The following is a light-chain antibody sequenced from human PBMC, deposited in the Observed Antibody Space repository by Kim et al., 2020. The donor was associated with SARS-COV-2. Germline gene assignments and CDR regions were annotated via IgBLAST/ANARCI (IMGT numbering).Light chain of an antibody. Sequence: AWVGDRGSVTCRASQDMSNFLAWYQQKPGKPPKLLIYGASSVQSGFPSRFSGSGFGTDFTLSIDGLQSEDVATYYCQKYDGGALAFGGGTKVDIK. V-gene: IGKV1-27*01. CDR2: GAS. CDR3: QKYDGGALA. CDR1: QDMSNF. J-gene: IGKJ4*01.